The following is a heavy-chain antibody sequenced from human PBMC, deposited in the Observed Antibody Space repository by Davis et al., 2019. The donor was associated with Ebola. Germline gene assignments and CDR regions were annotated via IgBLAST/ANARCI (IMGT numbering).Heavy chain of an antibody. V-gene: IGHV4-39*07. Sequence: SETLSLTCSVSGGSIRSSNYYCTWVRQPPGKGLEWIGEINHSGSTNYNPSLKSRVTISVDTSKNQFSLKLSSVTAADTAVYYCARSRVVTNYYYYGMDVWGQGTTVTVSS. CDR1: GGSIRSSNYY. D-gene: IGHD3-3*01. J-gene: IGHJ6*02. CDR3: ARSRVVTNYYYYGMDV. CDR2: INHSGST.